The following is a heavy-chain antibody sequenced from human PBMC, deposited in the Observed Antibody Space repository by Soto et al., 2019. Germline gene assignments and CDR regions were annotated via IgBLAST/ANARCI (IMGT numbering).Heavy chain of an antibody. V-gene: IGHV1-46*01. CDR1: GYTLTSYY. CDR3: ARDRGIAVAGTWWFDP. Sequence: ASVKVSCKASGYTLTSYYMHWVRQAPGQGLEWMGIINPSGGSTSYAQKFQGRVTMTRDTSTSTVYMELSSLRSEDTAVYYCARDRGIAVAGTWWFDPWGQGTLVTVSS. CDR2: INPSGGST. D-gene: IGHD6-19*01. J-gene: IGHJ5*02.